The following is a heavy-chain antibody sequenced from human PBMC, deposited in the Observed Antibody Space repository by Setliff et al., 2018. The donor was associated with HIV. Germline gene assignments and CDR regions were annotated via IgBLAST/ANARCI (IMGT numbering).Heavy chain of an antibody. Sequence: SETLSLTCAVYGETFNDFYWSWIRQAPGKGLEWIGEIKPSEVRYNPSLRSRVSMSIDTSKRQASLNLRSVTAADSAVYYCVRELGRLVDYWGQGALVTVSS. V-gene: IGHV4-34*01. CDR2: IKPSEV. CDR3: VRELGRLVDY. J-gene: IGHJ4*02. CDR1: GETFNDFY.